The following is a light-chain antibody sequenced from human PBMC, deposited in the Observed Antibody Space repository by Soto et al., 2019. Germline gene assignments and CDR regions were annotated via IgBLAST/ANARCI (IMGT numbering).Light chain of an antibody. CDR2: SNN. J-gene: IGLJ2*01. CDR1: SSNIGSNT. Sequence: QSVLTQPPSASGTPGQRVTISCSGSSSNIGSNTVNWYQQLPGTAPKVLIYSNNQRPSGVPDRVSGSKSGTSASLAISGLQSDDEADYHCAAWDDSLNGVVFGGGTKLTVL. V-gene: IGLV1-44*01. CDR3: AAWDDSLNGVV.